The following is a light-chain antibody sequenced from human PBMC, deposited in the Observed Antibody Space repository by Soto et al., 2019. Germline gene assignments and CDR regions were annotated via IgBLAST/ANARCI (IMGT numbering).Light chain of an antibody. V-gene: IGKV3-20*01. CDR1: QTVRNNY. CDR3: QQYGNSLT. Sequence: EFVFTQSPGTLSLSPGERATLSCRASQTVRNNYLAWYQQKPGQAPRLLIYGVSRRPTGIPDRFSGSGSGTDFTLTISRLEPEDFAVYYCQQYGNSLTFGQGTRLEIK. J-gene: IGKJ5*01. CDR2: GVS.